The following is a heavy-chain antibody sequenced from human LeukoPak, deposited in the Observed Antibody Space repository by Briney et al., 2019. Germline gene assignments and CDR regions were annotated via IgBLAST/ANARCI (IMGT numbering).Heavy chain of an antibody. CDR1: GFTFSSSA. J-gene: IGHJ4*02. D-gene: IGHD6-19*01. V-gene: IGHV3-23*01. CDR3: AKGGQWLPPDY. Sequence: GGSLRLSSAASGFTFSSSAMSWVRQAPGKGLEWVSAISGYDGRTYYADSVKGRFTISRDNSKNTLYLQMTSLRAEDTAGYYCAKGGQWLPPDYWGQGTLVTVSS. CDR2: ISGYDGRT.